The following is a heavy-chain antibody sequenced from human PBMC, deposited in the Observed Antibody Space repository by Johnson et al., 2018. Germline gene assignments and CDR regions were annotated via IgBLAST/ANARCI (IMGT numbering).Heavy chain of an antibody. CDR3: AAARLPLFYYYYYMYV. CDR1: GFTFSSYA. V-gene: IGHV3-30-3*01. CDR2: ISYDGSNK. D-gene: IGHD2-15*01. Sequence: VQLVESGGGVVQPGRSLRLSCAASGFTFSSYAMHWVRQAPGKGLEWVAVISYDGSNKYYADSVKGRFTISRDNSKNTLYLQMNSLRAEDTAVYYCAAARLPLFYYYYYMYVWGKGTTVTVSS. J-gene: IGHJ6*03.